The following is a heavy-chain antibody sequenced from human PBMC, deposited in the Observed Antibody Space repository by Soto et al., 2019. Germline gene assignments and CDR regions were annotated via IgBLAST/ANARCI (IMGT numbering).Heavy chain of an antibody. CDR1: GGSISSGDYY. J-gene: IGHJ4*02. D-gene: IGHD6-19*01. CDR3: ARGPPGWSSGWYVDY. V-gene: IGHV4-30-4*01. Sequence: SETLSLTCTVSGGSISSGDYYWSWIRQPPGKGLEWIGYIYYSGSTYYNPSLKSRVTISVDTSKNQFSLKLSSVTAADTAVYYCARGPPGWSSGWYVDYCGQGTLVTVSS. CDR2: IYYSGST.